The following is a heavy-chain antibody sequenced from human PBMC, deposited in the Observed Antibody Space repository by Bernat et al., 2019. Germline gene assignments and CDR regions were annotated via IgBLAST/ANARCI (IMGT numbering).Heavy chain of an antibody. CDR2: IRGSGSTT. V-gene: IGHV3-48*03. CDR1: GFTFSSYE. Sequence: EVQLVESGGGLVQPGGSLRLSCAASGFTFSSYEMNWVHQAPGKGLEWVSYIRGSGSTTDYADSVKGRFTISRDNAKNSLYLQMNSLRAEDTAVYYCARGTSTSAPYMDVWGKGTTVTVSS. J-gene: IGHJ6*03. CDR3: ARGTSTSAPYMDV.